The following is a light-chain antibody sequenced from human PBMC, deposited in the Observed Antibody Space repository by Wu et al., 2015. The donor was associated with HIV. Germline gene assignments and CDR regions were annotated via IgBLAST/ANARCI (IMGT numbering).Light chain of an antibody. V-gene: IGKV3-20*01. CDR1: QPVSSSH. CDR2: GAS. CDR3: QQYGSSSYPP. Sequence: EVVLTQSPGTLALSPGERATLSCRASQPVSSSHLAWYQQKPGQAPRLLIYGASTRTTGIPDRFSGSGSGTDYTLIISRLEPEDFAVYYCQQYGSSSYPPFGQGTRL. J-gene: IGKJ5*01.